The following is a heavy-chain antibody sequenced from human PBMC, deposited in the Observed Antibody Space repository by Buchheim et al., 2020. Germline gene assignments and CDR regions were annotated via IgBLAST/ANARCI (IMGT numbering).Heavy chain of an antibody. Sequence: QVQLVESGGGVVQPGRSLRLSCAASGFTFSSYAMHWVRQAPGKGLEWVTFISNDGNNKYYTDSVKGRFAISRDNPKNTLSLQMDSLRSEDTAVYYCARDRFGYSNGDQIDFWGQGTL. V-gene: IGHV3-30*09. J-gene: IGHJ4*02. CDR2: ISNDGNNK. CDR1: GFTFSSYA. CDR3: ARDRFGYSNGDQIDF. D-gene: IGHD6-19*01.